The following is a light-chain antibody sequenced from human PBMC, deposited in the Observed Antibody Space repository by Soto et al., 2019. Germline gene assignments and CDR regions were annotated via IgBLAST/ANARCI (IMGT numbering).Light chain of an antibody. V-gene: IGKV3-11*01. CDR3: QQRSSWPLT. Sequence: EIVFTQSPGTLSLSPGDRPTLSCRASQSVSSYLAWYKQKPGQAPRLLIYDASNRATGIPARFSGSGSGTDFTLTISSLKSEDFEVYYCQQRSSWPLTFGGGTKVDIK. CDR1: QSVSSY. CDR2: DAS. J-gene: IGKJ4*01.